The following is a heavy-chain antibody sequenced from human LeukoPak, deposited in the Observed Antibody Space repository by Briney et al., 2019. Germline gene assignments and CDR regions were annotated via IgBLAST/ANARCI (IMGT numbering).Heavy chain of an antibody. Sequence: SETLSLTCTVSGASISSDSYYWGWIRQSPGRGLEWIGNIFHSGATYYNPSLKSRVTISVDTSKNQFSLKLSSVTAADTAVYYCARGGTYDYWGQGTLVTVSS. CDR1: GASISSDSYY. D-gene: IGHD1-14*01. V-gene: IGHV4-39*07. J-gene: IGHJ4*02. CDR3: ARGGTYDY. CDR2: IFHSGAT.